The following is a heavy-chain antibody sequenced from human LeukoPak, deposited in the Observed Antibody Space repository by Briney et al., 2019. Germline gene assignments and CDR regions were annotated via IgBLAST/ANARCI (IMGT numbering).Heavy chain of an antibody. Sequence: SETLSLTCTVSGGSISSYYWSWIRQPPGKGLEWIGYIYYSGSTNYNPSLKSRVTISVDTSKNQFSLKLSSVTAADTAVYYCARDRVGSSWPYYYYGMDVWAKGPRSPSP. CDR3: ARDRVGSSWPYYYYGMDV. J-gene: IGHJ6*02. V-gene: IGHV4-59*01. D-gene: IGHD6-13*01. CDR2: IYYSGST. CDR1: GGSISSYY.